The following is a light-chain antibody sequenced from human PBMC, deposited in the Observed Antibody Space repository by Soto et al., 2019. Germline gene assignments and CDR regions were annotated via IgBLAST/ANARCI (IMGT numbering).Light chain of an antibody. Sequence: DIQVTQSPSAVCASVGDRVPITXXESESVITYLNWYRQKPGKAPNVXIHTASTLESGVPTRFSGSGAGTDFTLTISSLEPEDSAVYYCQQRHMWPITFGQGTRLEIK. CDR1: ESVITY. CDR2: TAS. CDR3: QQRHMWPIT. V-gene: IGKV1-39*01. J-gene: IGKJ5*01.